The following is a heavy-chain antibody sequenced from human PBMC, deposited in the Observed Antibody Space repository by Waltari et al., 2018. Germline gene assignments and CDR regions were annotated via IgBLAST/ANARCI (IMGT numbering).Heavy chain of an antibody. V-gene: IGHV1-69*01. CDR3: ASGRHSSSWFWFDP. CDR1: GGTFRSYA. D-gene: IGHD6-13*01. Sequence: QVQLVQSGAEVKKPGSSVTVSCKASGGTFRSYAISWVRQAPGQGLEWMGGIIPIFGTANYAQKFQGRVTITADESTSTAYMELSSLRSEDTAVYYCASGRHSSSWFWFDPWGQGTLVTVSS. CDR2: IIPIFGTA. J-gene: IGHJ5*02.